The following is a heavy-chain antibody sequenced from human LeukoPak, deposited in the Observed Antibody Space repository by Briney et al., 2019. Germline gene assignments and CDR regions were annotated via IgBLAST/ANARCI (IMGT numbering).Heavy chain of an antibody. CDR1: GGSISSYY. J-gene: IGHJ4*02. CDR2: IYYSGST. CDR3: ARSDRHYDILTGYLFSPRFDY. D-gene: IGHD3-9*01. V-gene: IGHV4-59*01. Sequence: SETLSLTCTVSGGSISSYYWSWIRQPPGKGLEWIGYIYYSGSTNYNPSLKSRVTISVDTSKNQFSLKLSSVTAADTAVYYCARSDRHYDILTGYLFSPRFDYWGQGTLVTVSS.